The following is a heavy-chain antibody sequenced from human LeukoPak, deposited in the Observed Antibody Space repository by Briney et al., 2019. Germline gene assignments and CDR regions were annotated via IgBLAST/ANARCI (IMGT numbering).Heavy chain of an antibody. J-gene: IGHJ4*02. CDR1: GGSISSYY. Sequence: PSETLSLTCTVSGGSISSYYWSWIRQPPGKGLEWIGYIYYSGSTNYNPSLKSRVTISVDTSKNQFSLKLSSVTAADTAVYYCARGTFYTTIDYWGQGTLITVSS. CDR3: ARGTFYTTIDY. V-gene: IGHV4-59*12. CDR2: IYYSGST. D-gene: IGHD2/OR15-2a*01.